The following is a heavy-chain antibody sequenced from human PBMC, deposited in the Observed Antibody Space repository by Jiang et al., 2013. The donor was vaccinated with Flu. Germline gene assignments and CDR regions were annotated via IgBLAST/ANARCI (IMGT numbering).Heavy chain of an antibody. CDR1: FSSYA. CDR3: AKDFSAGTMGFDY. V-gene: IGHV3-23*01. D-gene: IGHD6-13*01. CDR2: ISGSGGST. Sequence: FSSYAMSWVRQAPGKGLEWVSAISGSGGSTYYADSVKGRFTISRDNSKNTLYLQMNSLRAEDTAVYYCAKDFSAGTMGFDYWGQGTLVTVSS. J-gene: IGHJ4*02.